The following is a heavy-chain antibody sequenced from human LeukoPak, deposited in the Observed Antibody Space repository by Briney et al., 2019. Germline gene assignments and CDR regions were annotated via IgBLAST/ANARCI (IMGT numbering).Heavy chain of an antibody. CDR2: INPIFGTA. CDR3: ARDYPDAFDI. J-gene: IGHJ3*02. CDR1: GGTFSSYA. Sequence: ASVKVSCKASGGTFSSYAISWVRQAPGQGLEWMGGINPIFGTANYAQKFQGRVTITTDESTSTAYMELGSLRSEDTAVYYCARDYPDAFDIWGQGTMVTVSS. V-gene: IGHV1-69*05.